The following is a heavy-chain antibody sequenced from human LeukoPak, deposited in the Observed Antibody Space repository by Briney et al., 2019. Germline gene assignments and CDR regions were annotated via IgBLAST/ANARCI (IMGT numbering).Heavy chain of an antibody. Sequence: SETLSLTCTVSGGSISSYYWSWIRQPPGKGLEWIGYIYYSGSTNYNPSLKSRVTISVDTSKDQFSLKLSSVTAADTAVYYCARHSIVGQWLVPFDYWGQGTLVTVSS. V-gene: IGHV4-59*08. J-gene: IGHJ4*02. D-gene: IGHD6-19*01. CDR3: ARHSIVGQWLVPFDY. CDR2: IYYSGST. CDR1: GGSISSYY.